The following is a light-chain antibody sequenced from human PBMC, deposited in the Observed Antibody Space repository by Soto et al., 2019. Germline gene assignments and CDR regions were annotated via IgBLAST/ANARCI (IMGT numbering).Light chain of an antibody. CDR1: SSDVGGYNY. Sequence: QLVLTQPRSVSGSPGQSVTISCTGTSSDVGGYNYVSWYQQHPGKAPKLMIYDVSKRPSGVPDRFSGSKSGNTASLTISGLQAEDEADYYCCSYAGSYTVFGGGTKRPS. CDR2: DVS. J-gene: IGLJ3*02. V-gene: IGLV2-11*01. CDR3: CSYAGSYTV.